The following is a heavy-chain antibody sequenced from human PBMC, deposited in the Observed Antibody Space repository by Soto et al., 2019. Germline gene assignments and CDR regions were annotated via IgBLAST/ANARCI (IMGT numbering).Heavy chain of an antibody. CDR3: AREDMATNPYHYYGMDV. V-gene: IGHV1-69*12. J-gene: IGHJ6*02. CDR2: IIPIFGTA. Sequence: QVQLVQSGAEVKKPGSSVKVSCKASGGTFNSYAISWVRQPPGQGLEWMGGIIPIFGTANYAQKFQGRVTTTAHDSTSKAYMALSSLGSEDPAVYYCAREDMATNPYHYYGMDVWGQGTTVTVSS. D-gene: IGHD5-12*01. CDR1: GGTFNSYA.